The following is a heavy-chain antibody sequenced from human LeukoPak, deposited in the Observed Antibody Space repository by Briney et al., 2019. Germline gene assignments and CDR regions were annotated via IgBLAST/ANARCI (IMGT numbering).Heavy chain of an antibody. CDR3: AKGLFYYDSSGYYLDY. V-gene: IGHV3-23*01. Sequence: GVSLRLSCAASGFTVSAYAMAWVRQAPGKGLEWVSAISGSGGSTYYADSVKGRFTISRDNSKNTLYLQMNSLRAEDTAVYYCAKGLFYYDSSGYYLDYWGQGTLVTVSS. J-gene: IGHJ4*02. D-gene: IGHD3-22*01. CDR2: ISGSGGST. CDR1: GFTVSAYA.